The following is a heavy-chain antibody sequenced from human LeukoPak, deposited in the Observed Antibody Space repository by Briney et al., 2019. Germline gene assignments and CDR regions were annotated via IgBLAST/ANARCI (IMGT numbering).Heavy chain of an antibody. CDR1: GFTFSSYS. D-gene: IGHD3-3*01. Sequence: NSGGSLRLSCAASGFTFSSYSMNWVRPAPGKGLEWVSSISSSSSYIYYADSVKGRFTISRDNAKNSLYLQMNSLRAEDTAVYYCARDRSITIFGVVSPDAFDIWGQGTMVTVSS. J-gene: IGHJ3*02. CDR3: ARDRSITIFGVVSPDAFDI. CDR2: ISSSSSYI. V-gene: IGHV3-21*01.